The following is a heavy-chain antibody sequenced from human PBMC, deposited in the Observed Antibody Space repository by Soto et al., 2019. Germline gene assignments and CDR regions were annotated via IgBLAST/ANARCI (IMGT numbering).Heavy chain of an antibody. J-gene: IGHJ5*02. Sequence: QVQLVQSGAEVKKPGASVKVSCKASGYTFTSYAMHWVRQAPGQRLEWMGWINAGNGNTKYSQKFQGRVTITRDTSASTAYRELGSLRCEDTAVYYCAGDLGGWFGQLINWFDPRGQGTLVTVSS. CDR3: AGDLGGWFGQLINWFDP. CDR2: INAGNGNT. CDR1: GYTFTSYA. D-gene: IGHD3-10*01. V-gene: IGHV1-3*01.